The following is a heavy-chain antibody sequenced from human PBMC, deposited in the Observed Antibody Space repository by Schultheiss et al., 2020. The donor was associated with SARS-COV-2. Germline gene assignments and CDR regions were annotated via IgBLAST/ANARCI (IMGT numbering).Heavy chain of an antibody. D-gene: IGHD2-8*01. V-gene: IGHV3-53*01. CDR3: ATLYI. CDR1: GFTFSSYA. Sequence: GESLKISCAASGFTFSSYAMHWVRQAPGKGLEWVSVIYSGGSTYYADSVKGRFTISRDNAKNSLYLQMNSLRAEDTAVYYCATLYIWGQGTMVTVSS. CDR2: IYSGGST. J-gene: IGHJ3*02.